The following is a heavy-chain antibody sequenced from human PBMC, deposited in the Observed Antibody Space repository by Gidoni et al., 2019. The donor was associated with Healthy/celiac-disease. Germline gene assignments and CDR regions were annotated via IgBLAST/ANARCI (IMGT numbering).Heavy chain of an antibody. CDR3: ASLLHDSSGYYPNDWFDP. CDR2: IIPIFGTA. V-gene: IGHV1-69*01. Sequence: KKPGSSVKVSCKASGGTFSRYAISWVRQAPGQGLEWMGGIIPIFGTANYAQKFQGRVTITADESTSTAYMELSSLRSEVTSVYYCASLLHDSSGYYPNDWFDPWGQGTLVTFSS. D-gene: IGHD3-22*01. CDR1: GGTFSRYA. J-gene: IGHJ5*02.